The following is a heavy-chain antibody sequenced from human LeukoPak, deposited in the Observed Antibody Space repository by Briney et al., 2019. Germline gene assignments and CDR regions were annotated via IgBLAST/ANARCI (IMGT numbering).Heavy chain of an antibody. CDR1: GFTFSSYA. CDR3: ARAGLIMTTVTTPIFDY. Sequence: GSLRLSCAASGFTFSSYAMSWVRQAPGKGLEWIGSIYYSGSTYYNPSLKSRVTISVDTSKNQFSLKLSSVTAADTAVYYCARAGLIMTTVTTPIFDYWGQGTLVTVSS. V-gene: IGHV4-39*07. D-gene: IGHD4-17*01. CDR2: IYYSGST. J-gene: IGHJ4*02.